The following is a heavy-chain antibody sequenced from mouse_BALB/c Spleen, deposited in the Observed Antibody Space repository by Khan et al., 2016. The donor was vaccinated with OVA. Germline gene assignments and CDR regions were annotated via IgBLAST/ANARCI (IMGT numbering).Heavy chain of an antibody. CDR1: GYSITSDYA. CDR2: ITYSGST. J-gene: IGHJ4*01. CDR3: AKRYAMDY. V-gene: IGHV3-2*02. Sequence: EVQLQESGPGLVKPSQSLSLTCTVTGYSITSDYAWNWIRQFPGNKLEWMGYITYSGSTSYNPSLKSRISITRDTSKSQFFLQLNSVTTEDTATYYGAKRYAMDYWGQGTSVTVAS.